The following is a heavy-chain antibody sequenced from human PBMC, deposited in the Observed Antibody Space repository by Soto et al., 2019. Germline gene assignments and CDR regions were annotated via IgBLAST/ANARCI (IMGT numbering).Heavy chain of an antibody. CDR2: INAGNGNT. CDR1: GYPFTSYA. D-gene: IGHD3-10*01. J-gene: IGHJ6*03. Sequence: ASVKVSCKASGYPFTSYAMHWVRQAPGQRLEWMGWINAGNGNTKYAQKFQGRVTITRDTSISTAYMELSRLRSDDTAVYYCARGGSSSAPGTFYYYYYMDVWGKGTTVTVSS. V-gene: IGHV1-3*01. CDR3: ARGGSSSAPGTFYYYYYMDV.